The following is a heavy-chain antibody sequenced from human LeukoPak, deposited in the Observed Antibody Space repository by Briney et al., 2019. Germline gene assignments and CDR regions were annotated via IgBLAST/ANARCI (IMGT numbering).Heavy chain of an antibody. J-gene: IGHJ4*02. V-gene: IGHV3-30*02. CDR1: GFTFSSYG. CDR3: AKDGGIAVAGTVFDY. CDR2: IRYDGSNK. D-gene: IGHD6-19*01. Sequence: GGSLRLSCAASGFTFSSYGMHWVRQAPGKGLEWVAFIRYDGSNKYYADSVKGRFTISRDNSKNTLYLQMNSQRAEDTAVYYCAKDGGIAVAGTVFDYWGQGTLVTVSS.